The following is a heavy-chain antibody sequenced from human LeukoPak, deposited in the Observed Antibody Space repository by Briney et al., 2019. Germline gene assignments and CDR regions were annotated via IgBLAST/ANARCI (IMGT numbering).Heavy chain of an antibody. D-gene: IGHD1-1*01. V-gene: IGHV4-34*01. Sequence: GSLRLSCAASGFTVSSNYMSWVRQAPGRGLQWIGEINQSGATNCDPSLKSRVTMSIDTSKSQSSLSLRSVTAADTAVYFCARYVPVKTGPTRASFDYWGQGILVTVSS. CDR3: ARYVPVKTGPTRASFDY. CDR2: INQSGAT. J-gene: IGHJ4*02. CDR1: GFTVSSNY.